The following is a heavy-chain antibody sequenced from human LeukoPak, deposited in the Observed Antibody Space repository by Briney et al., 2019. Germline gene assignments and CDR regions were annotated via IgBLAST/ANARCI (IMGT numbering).Heavy chain of an antibody. V-gene: IGHV3-23*01. D-gene: IGHD3-10*01. CDR2: ISGSGGST. Sequence: GASLRLSCAASGFTFSSYAMSWVRQPPGKGLEWVSAISGSGGSTYYADSVKGRFTISRDNSKNTLYLQMNSLRAEDTAVYYFAIQEAPPGSAYWGQGTLVTVSS. CDR3: AIQEAPPGSAY. J-gene: IGHJ4*02. CDR1: GFTFSSYA.